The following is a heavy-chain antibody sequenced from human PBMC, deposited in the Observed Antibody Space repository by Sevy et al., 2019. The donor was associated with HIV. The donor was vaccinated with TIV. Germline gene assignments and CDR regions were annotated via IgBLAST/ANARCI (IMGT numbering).Heavy chain of an antibody. CDR1: GFTFSSYT. V-gene: IGHV3-30*14. CDR3: ARDLALSGSYSWLAY. D-gene: IGHD1-26*01. Sequence: GGSLRLSCAASGFTFSSYTMHWVRQAPGKGLEWVAFISYDGSRKYYAVSVKGRFTLSRDNSKNTLYLQMNNLRAEDTAVFYCARDLALSGSYSWLAYWGQGTLVTVSS. CDR2: ISYDGSRK. J-gene: IGHJ4*02.